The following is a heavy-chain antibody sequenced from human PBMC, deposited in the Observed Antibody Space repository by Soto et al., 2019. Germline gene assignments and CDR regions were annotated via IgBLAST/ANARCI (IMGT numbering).Heavy chain of an antibody. CDR3: ARPLCSGYDSMRRGYMDV. CDR2: IIPILGIA. V-gene: IGHV1-69*02. J-gene: IGHJ6*03. CDR1: GGTFSSYT. Sequence: QVQLVQSGAEVKKPGSSVKVSCKASGGTFSSYTISWVRQAPGQGLEWMGRIIPILGIANYAQKFQGRVTITADKSTSTAYMELSSLRSEDTAVYYCARPLCSGYDSMRRGYMDVWGKGTTVTVSS. D-gene: IGHD5-12*01.